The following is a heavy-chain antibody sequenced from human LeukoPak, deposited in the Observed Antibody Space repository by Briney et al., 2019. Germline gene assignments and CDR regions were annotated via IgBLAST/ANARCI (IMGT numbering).Heavy chain of an antibody. CDR3: ARGPPPDFDY. CDR2: IHPSGST. V-gene: IGHV4-4*07. J-gene: IGHJ4*02. Sequence: SESLSLTCTVSGDSISSYYWSWVRQPAGKGLEWIGRIHPSGSTNYNPSLKSRVTLSVDTSKNQFSLKLSSVTAADTAVYYCARGPPPDFDYWGRGTLVTVSS. CDR1: GDSISSYY.